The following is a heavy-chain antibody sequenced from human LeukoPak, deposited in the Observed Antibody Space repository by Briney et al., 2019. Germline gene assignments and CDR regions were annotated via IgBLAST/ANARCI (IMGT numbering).Heavy chain of an antibody. CDR3: ARDGANWNFDY. CDR1: GYTFSDNY. Sequence: ASVKVSCKASGYTFSDNYMHWVRQAPGQGLEWMGLINPKSGGTNYAQKFQGRVTMTRDTFISTAYMELSSLRSDDTAVYYCARDGANWNFDYWGQGTLVTVSS. J-gene: IGHJ4*02. CDR2: INPKSGGT. V-gene: IGHV1-2*02. D-gene: IGHD1-1*01.